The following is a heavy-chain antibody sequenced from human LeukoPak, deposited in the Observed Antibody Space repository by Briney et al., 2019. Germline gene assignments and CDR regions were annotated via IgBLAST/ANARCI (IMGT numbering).Heavy chain of an antibody. CDR3: ATPTVTTGEYYYYGMDV. D-gene: IGHD4-11*01. V-gene: IGHV5-51*01. Sequence: GESLKISCKGSGYSFTSYWIGWVRQMPGKGLEWMGIIYPGDSDTRYSPSFQGQVTISADKSISTAYLQWSSLKASDTAMYYCATPTVTTGEYYYYGMDVWGQGTTATVSS. J-gene: IGHJ6*02. CDR2: IYPGDSDT. CDR1: GYSFTSYW.